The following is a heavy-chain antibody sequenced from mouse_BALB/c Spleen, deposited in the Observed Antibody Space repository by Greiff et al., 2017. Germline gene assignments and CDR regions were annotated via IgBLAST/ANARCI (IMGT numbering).Heavy chain of an antibody. D-gene: IGHD4-1*02. Sequence: QVQLKESGPGLVAPSQSLSITCTVSGFSLTGYGVNWVRQPPGKGLEWLGMIWGDGSTDYNSALKSRLSISKDNSKSQVFLKMNSLQTDDTARYYCARDQATGTRGMDYWGQGTSVTVSS. CDR1: GFSLTGYG. V-gene: IGHV2-6-7*01. CDR2: IWGDGST. J-gene: IGHJ4*01. CDR3: ARDQATGTRGMDY.